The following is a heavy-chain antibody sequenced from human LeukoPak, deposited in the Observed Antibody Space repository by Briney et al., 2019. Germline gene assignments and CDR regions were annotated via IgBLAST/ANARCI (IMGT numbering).Heavy chain of an antibody. CDR3: ARLGYYGSGTFGLPDAFDI. Sequence: GESLKISCQGSGYSFTNFWIGWVRQMPGKGLEWLGIIHPTDSDTRYNPSFQGQVTISADKSINTAYLQWNSLKASDTAMYFCARLGYYGSGTFGLPDAFDIWGQGTMVTVSS. D-gene: IGHD3-10*01. CDR2: IHPTDSDT. V-gene: IGHV5-51*01. CDR1: GYSFTNFW. J-gene: IGHJ3*02.